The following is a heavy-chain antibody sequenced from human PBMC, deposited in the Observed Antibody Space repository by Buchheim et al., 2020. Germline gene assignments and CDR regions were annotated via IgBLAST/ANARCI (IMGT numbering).Heavy chain of an antibody. CDR3: ARDFSSSWYFGDYYYGMDV. J-gene: IGHJ6*02. CDR2: ISSSSSYI. D-gene: IGHD6-13*01. V-gene: IGHV3-21*01. CDR1: GFTFSSYS. Sequence: EVQLVESGGGLVKPGGSLRLSCAASGFTFSSYSMNWVRQAPGKGLEWVSSISSSSSYIYYADSVKGQFTISRDNAKNSLYLQMNSLRAEDTAVYYCARDFSSSWYFGDYYYGMDVWGQGTT.